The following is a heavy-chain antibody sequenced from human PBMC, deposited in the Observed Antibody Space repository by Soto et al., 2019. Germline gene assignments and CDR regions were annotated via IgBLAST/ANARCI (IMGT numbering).Heavy chain of an antibody. CDR1: GGSINTGSYS. D-gene: IGHD5-18*01. CDR3: ARHGYSYGSSLIDY. J-gene: IGHJ4*02. Sequence: QLQLQESGPGLVKPSETLSLTCTVSGGSINTGSYSWGWIRQPPGKGLEWIGSIYYSGSTYYNPSLTRRVTRSVDTSKNQFALKVNSVTAADTAVYYCARHGYSYGSSLIDYWGQGTLVTVSS. CDR2: IYYSGST. V-gene: IGHV4-39*01.